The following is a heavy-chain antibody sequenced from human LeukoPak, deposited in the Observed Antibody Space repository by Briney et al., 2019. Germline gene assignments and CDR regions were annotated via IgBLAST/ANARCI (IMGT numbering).Heavy chain of an antibody. J-gene: IGHJ5*02. D-gene: IGHD1-1*01. CDR1: GFTFSSYA. CDR3: AKDYQAALDYHWFDP. Sequence: QTGGSLRLSCAASGFTFSSYAMSWVRQAPGKGLEWVSAISGSGGSTYYADSVKGRFTISRDNSKNTLYLQMNSLRAEDTAVYYCAKDYQAALDYHWFDPWGQGTLVTVSS. V-gene: IGHV3-23*01. CDR2: ISGSGGST.